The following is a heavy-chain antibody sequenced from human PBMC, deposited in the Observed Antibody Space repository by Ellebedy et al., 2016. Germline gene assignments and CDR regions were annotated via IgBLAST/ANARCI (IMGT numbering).Heavy chain of an antibody. CDR2: TSYDGSYK. V-gene: IGHV3-30*03. D-gene: IGHD6-13*01. J-gene: IGHJ3*02. CDR3: ARHQLAAAGTFRAFDI. CDR1: GFTFSSFG. Sequence: GESLKISCAASGFTFSSFGMHWVRQAPGKGLEWVALTSYDGSYKYYADSVKGRFTISRDNSKNTLYLQMNSLRAEDTAVYYCARHQLAAAGTFRAFDIWGQGTMVTVSS.